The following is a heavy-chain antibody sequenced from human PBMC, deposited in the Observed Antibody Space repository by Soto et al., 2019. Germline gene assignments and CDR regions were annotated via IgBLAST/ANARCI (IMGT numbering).Heavy chain of an antibody. J-gene: IGHJ4*02. V-gene: IGHV3-23*01. D-gene: IGHD3-16*01. CDR3: VSGGSGNRFGSYFDF. CDR1: GFTFNTYA. CDR2: ISRVDDST. Sequence: PGGSLRLSCAASGFTFNTYAMNWVRQAPGKGLEWVSAISRVDDSTYYADSVKGRFTISRDNSQNTLYLQMNSLRAEDTALYYCVSGGSGNRFGSYFDFWGQGTPVTVSS.